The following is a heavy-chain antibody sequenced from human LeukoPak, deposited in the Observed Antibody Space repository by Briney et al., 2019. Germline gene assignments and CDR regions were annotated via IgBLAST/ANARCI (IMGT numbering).Heavy chain of an antibody. D-gene: IGHD6-19*01. CDR2: IYHSGST. CDR1: GGSISSGGYS. V-gene: IGHV4-30-2*01. Sequence: SETLSLTCAVSGGSISSGGYSWSWIRQPPGKGLEWIGYIYHSGSTYYNPSLKSRVTISIDKSKNQLSLNLSPVTAADTAVYYCARRQWLVRYNWFDPWGQGTLVTVSS. CDR3: ARRQWLVRYNWFDP. J-gene: IGHJ5*02.